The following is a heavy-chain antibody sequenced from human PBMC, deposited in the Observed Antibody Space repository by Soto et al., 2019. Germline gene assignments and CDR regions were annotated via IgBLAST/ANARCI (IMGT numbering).Heavy chain of an antibody. J-gene: IGHJ5*02. CDR2: IYHSGRT. CDR3: ARERPDGARLDP. D-gene: IGHD6-6*01. Sequence: QVQLQESGPGLVKPSQTLSLTCTVSGGSISSGDYYWSWIRQPPGKGLEWIGYIYHSGRTYYNPSLKSRVTISVDTSKTQFSLKLSSVTAADTAVYYCARERPDGARLDPWGQGTLVTVSS. V-gene: IGHV4-30-4*01. CDR1: GGSISSGDYY.